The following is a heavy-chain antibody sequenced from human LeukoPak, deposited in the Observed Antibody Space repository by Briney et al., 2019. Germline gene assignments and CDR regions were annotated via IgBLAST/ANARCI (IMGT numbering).Heavy chain of an antibody. CDR2: LNPNSGGT. Sequence: GTSVKVSCKASGYTFTAHHIHWVRQAPGQGLEWMGWLNPNSGGTNYAQKLQGRVTMTTDTSTSTAYMELRSLRSDDTAMYYCAKDRWRDGSSSFDNWGQGTLVTVSS. D-gene: IGHD6-6*01. CDR3: AKDRWRDGSSSFDN. J-gene: IGHJ4*02. CDR1: GYTFTAHH. V-gene: IGHV1-2*02.